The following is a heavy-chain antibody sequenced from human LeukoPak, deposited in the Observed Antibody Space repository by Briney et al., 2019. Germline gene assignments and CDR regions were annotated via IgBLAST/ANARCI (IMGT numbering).Heavy chain of an antibody. CDR3: ASLIYDSSGYYFDK. D-gene: IGHD3-22*01. CDR1: GVSISSYH. V-gene: IGHV4-59*08. CDR2: IQYSGST. J-gene: IGHJ4*02. Sequence: KTSETLSLTCTVSGVSISSYHWSWIRQSPGKGLEWMGYIQYSGSTNRNPSLKSRVTISVDTSKNQFSLKLSSVTAADTAVYYCASLIYDSSGYYFDKWGQGTLVTVSS.